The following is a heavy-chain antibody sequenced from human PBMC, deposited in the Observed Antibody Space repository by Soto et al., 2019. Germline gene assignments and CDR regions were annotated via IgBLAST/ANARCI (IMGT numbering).Heavy chain of an antibody. CDR1: GFTFTSYG. D-gene: IGHD4-4*01. Sequence: QVQLVESGGGVVQPGRSLRLSCAASGFTFTSYGMHWVRKAPGKGLEWMALILHDGSAEYYADSVKGRFTISRDKSKNTLYMQRNSVRAEDTAVYYCARSRDGYSFYFYYGMDGWGQGTTVTVS. J-gene: IGHJ6*02. V-gene: IGHV3-30*03. CDR2: ILHDGSAE. CDR3: ARSRDGYSFYFYYGMDG.